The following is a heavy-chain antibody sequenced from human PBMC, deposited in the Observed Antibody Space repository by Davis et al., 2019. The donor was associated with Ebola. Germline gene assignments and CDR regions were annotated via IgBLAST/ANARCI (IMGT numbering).Heavy chain of an antibody. J-gene: IGHJ6*02. CDR1: GYSFTSYW. V-gene: IGHV5-51*01. D-gene: IGHD2-15*01. CDR3: ARHIRDCSGGSCYYERDYYYGMDV. CDR2: IYSGDSDT. Sequence: GESLNISCKGSGYSFTSYWIGWVRQMPGKGLEWMGIIYSGDSDTRYSPSFQGQVTISADKSISTAYLQWSSLKASDTAMYYCARHIRDCSGGSCYYERDYYYGMDVWGQGTTVTVSS.